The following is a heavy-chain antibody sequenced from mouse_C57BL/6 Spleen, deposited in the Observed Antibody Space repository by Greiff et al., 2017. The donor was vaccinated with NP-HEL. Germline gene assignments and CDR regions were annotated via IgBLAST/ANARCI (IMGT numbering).Heavy chain of an antibody. Sequence: QVQLKESGPGLVAPSQSLSITCTVSGFSFTSYALSWVRQPPGKGLEWLGVIWTGGGTNYNSALKSRLSIIKDNSKSQVFLKMNSLQTDDTARYYCACSDSSGSSFAYWGQGTLVTVSA. D-gene: IGHD3-2*02. CDR3: ACSDSSGSSFAY. J-gene: IGHJ3*01. V-gene: IGHV2-9-1*01. CDR2: IWTGGGT. CDR1: GFSFTSYA.